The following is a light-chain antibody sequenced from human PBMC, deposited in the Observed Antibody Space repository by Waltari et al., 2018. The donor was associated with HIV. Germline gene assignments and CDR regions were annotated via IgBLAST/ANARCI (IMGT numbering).Light chain of an antibody. Sequence: ILPQPHSLSESPGKTVLNPCLGSRGSFARTYMQWSHLRPGNAPRTVIYEDDKRPSGVPDRFSGSIDGSSNSASLIISGLKPEDEGDYYCQSYDNSNWVFGGGTKLTV. CDR2: EDD. CDR1: RGSFARTY. CDR3: QSYDNSNWV. V-gene: IGLV6-57*02. J-gene: IGLJ3*02.